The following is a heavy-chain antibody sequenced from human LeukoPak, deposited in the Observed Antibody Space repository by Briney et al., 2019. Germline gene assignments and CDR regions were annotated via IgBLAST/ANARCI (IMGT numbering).Heavy chain of an antibody. Sequence: ASVKVSCKASGYTFTSYDINWVRQATGQELEWMGWMNPNSGNTGYAQKFQGRVTMTRNTSISTAYMELSSLRSEDTAVYYCARGSPGIFDREDYYYYGMDVWGQGTTVTVSS. V-gene: IGHV1-8*01. D-gene: IGHD6-13*01. J-gene: IGHJ6*02. CDR2: MNPNSGNT. CDR1: GYTFTSYD. CDR3: ARGSPGIFDREDYYYYGMDV.